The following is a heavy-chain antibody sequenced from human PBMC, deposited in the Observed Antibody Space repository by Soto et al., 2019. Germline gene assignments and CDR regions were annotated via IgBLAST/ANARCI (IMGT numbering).Heavy chain of an antibody. CDR3: ARDQGNNWDLDY. D-gene: IGHD1-20*01. CDR2: INNSSGII. V-gene: IGHV3-48*01. J-gene: IGHJ4*02. Sequence: DVQLVEAGGGFVQPGGSLRLSCVASGFTFIKYPMNWVRQVPGKGLEWISYINNSSGIIYYADSVKGRFTISRDNAKNSLFLQMNTLTVEDTAVYYCARDQGNNWDLDYWGQGTLVTVSS. CDR1: GFTFIKYP.